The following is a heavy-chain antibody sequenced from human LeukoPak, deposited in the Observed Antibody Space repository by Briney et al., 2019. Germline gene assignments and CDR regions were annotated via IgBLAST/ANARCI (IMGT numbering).Heavy chain of an antibody. Sequence: PGGSLRLSCAASGFTFSDYAMHWVRQAPGKGLEWVAVISYDGSNKYYADSVKGRFTISRDNSKNTLYLQMNSLRAEDTAVYYCARGGRRIVANWFDPWGQGTLVTVSS. CDR2: ISYDGSNK. V-gene: IGHV3-30-3*01. D-gene: IGHD3-22*01. CDR3: ARGGRRIVANWFDP. CDR1: GFTFSDYA. J-gene: IGHJ5*02.